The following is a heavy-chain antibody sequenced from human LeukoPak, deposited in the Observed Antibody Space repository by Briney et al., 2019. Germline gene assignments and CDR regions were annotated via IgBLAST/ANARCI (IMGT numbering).Heavy chain of an antibody. CDR3: ARESVRSQAIDY. CDR1: GVSLSSSY. CDR2: IYSAGPT. D-gene: IGHD2-2*01. V-gene: IGHV3-53*01. Sequence: GGALSLSCAASGVSLSSSYMSWVRQAPGKGLEWVAVIYSAGPTHNSESVKGRFTISRDKSENTLHLQMNRLRAADTAIYYCARESVRSQAIDYWGQGTLVTVSS. J-gene: IGHJ4*02.